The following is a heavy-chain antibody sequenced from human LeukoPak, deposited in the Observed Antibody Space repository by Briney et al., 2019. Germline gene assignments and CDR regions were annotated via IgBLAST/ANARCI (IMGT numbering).Heavy chain of an antibody. CDR1: GFTFDDYA. J-gene: IGHJ4*02. D-gene: IGHD7-27*01. CDR3: AKDMVPNYWGSGGLDY. CDR2: ISWNSGSI. V-gene: IGHV3-9*03. Sequence: GRSLRLSCAASGFTFDDYAMHWVRQAPGKGLEWVSGISWNSGSIGYADSVKGRFTISRDNAKNSLYLQMNSLRAEDMALYCCAKDMVPNYWGSGGLDYWGQGTLVTVSS.